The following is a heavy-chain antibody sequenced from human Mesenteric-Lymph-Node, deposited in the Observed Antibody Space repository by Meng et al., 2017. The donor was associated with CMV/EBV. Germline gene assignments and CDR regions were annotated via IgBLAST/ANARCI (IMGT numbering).Heavy chain of an antibody. CDR1: GGSISSSSYY. Sequence: SETLPLTCTVSGGSISSSSYYWGWIRQPPGKGLEWIGSIYYSGSTYYNPSLKSRVTISVDTSKNQFSLKLSSVTAADTAVYYCASPAGSSSWYEEDAFDIWGQGTMVTVS. D-gene: IGHD6-13*01. J-gene: IGHJ3*02. CDR2: IYYSGST. CDR3: ASPAGSSSWYEEDAFDI. V-gene: IGHV4-39*07.